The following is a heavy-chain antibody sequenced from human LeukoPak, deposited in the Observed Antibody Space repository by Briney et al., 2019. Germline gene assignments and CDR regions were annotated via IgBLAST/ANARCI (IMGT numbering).Heavy chain of an antibody. V-gene: IGHV1-18*01. D-gene: IGHD3-22*01. CDR2: ISAYNGNT. J-gene: IGHJ4*02. Sequence: ASVKVSCKASGYTFTSYGISWVRQAPGQGLEWMGWISAYNGNTNYAQKLQGRVTMTTDTSTSTAYMELRSLRSDDTAVYYCARDRMGYYDSSGYYYNFDYWGQGTLVTVSS. CDR3: ARDRMGYYDSSGYYYNFDY. CDR1: GYTFTSYG.